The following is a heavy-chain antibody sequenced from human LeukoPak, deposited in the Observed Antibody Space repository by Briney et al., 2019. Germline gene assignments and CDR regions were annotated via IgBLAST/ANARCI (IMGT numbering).Heavy chain of an antibody. CDR3: AKDTGGSGAYFYAMDV. CDR2: INWNSDTK. CDR1: GFAFHNYA. J-gene: IGHJ6*02. Sequence: GRSLRLSCVGSGFAFHNYAMRWVRRPPGKGLEWVSAINWNSDTKAYADSVKGRFTISRDRARNSLYLQMDSLRPEDTALYYCAKDTGGSGAYFYAMDVWGQGTSVTVSS. D-gene: IGHD2-15*01. V-gene: IGHV3-9*01.